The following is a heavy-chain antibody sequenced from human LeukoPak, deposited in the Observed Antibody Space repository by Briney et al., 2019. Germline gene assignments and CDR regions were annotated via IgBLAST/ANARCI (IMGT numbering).Heavy chain of an antibody. CDR1: GFAFRSYG. CDR3: AKGLGVPAAILTYYYMDV. CDR2: ISDDASKT. J-gene: IGHJ6*03. D-gene: IGHD2-2*02. V-gene: IGHV3-23*01. Sequence: GGSLRLSCAASGFAFRSYGMTWVRQAPGKGLEWVSAISDDASKTYYADSVRGRFTISRDNSKNTLYLQMNSLRAEDTAVYYCAKGLGVPAAILTYYYMDVWGKGTTVTVSS.